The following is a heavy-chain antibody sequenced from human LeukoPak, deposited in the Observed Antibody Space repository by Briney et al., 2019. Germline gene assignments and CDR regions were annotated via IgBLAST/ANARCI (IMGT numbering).Heavy chain of an antibody. CDR2: IDPSDSYT. CDR3: AKIATTGGYFDC. J-gene: IGHJ4*02. CDR1: GYSFTRYW. V-gene: IGHV5-10-1*01. Sequence: GESLKISCKGSGYSFTRYWISWVRQMPGKGLEWMGRIDPSDSYTNYRPSFQGHVTISADKSISTAHLQWSSLKASDTAMYYCAKIATTGGYFDCWGQGTLVTVSS. D-gene: IGHD6-13*01.